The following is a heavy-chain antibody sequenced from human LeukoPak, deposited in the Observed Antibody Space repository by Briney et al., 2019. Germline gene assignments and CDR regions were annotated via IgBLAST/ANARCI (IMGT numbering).Heavy chain of an antibody. CDR3: ARDRDYGDYPSPWY. CDR1: GFTFSSYS. J-gene: IGHJ4*02. Sequence: GGSLRLSCAASGFTFSSYSMNWVRQAPGEGLEWVSSISSSGSYIYYADSVKGRFTISRDNAKNSLYLQMNSLRAEDTAVYYCARDRDYGDYPSPWYWGQGTLVTVSS. D-gene: IGHD4-17*01. V-gene: IGHV3-21*01. CDR2: ISSSGSYI.